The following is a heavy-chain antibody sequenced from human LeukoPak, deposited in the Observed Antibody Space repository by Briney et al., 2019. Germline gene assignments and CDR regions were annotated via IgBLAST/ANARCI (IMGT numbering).Heavy chain of an antibody. CDR1: GFTFSDYY. Sequence: PGGSLRLSCAASGFTFSDYYMSWIRQAPGKGLEWVSYISSSGSTIYYADSVKGRFTISRDNANNSLYLQMNSLRAEDTAVYYCARDSGYCSSTSCSSSDAFDIWGQGTMVTVSS. D-gene: IGHD2-2*01. V-gene: IGHV3-11*01. CDR2: ISSSGSTI. CDR3: ARDSGYCSSTSCSSSDAFDI. J-gene: IGHJ3*02.